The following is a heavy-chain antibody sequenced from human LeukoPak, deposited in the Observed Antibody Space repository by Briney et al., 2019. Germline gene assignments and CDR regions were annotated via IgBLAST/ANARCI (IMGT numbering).Heavy chain of an antibody. Sequence: GGSLRLSCAASGFTFSSYAMSWVRQAPGKGLEWVSYISSSSSTIYYADSVKGRFTISRDNAKNSLYLQMNSLRAEDTAVYYCARVNYYDSSGYYQDYYYYYMDVWGKGTTVTVSS. CDR3: ARVNYYDSSGYYQDYYYYYMDV. D-gene: IGHD3-22*01. CDR1: GFTFSSYA. V-gene: IGHV3-48*01. J-gene: IGHJ6*03. CDR2: ISSSSSTI.